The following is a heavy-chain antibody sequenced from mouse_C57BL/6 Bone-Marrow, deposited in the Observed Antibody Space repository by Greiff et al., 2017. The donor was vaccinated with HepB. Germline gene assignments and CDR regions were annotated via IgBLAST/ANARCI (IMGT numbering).Heavy chain of an antibody. CDR3: ARNGSFDY. D-gene: IGHD1-1*01. Sequence: QVQLQQSGPELVKPGASVKLSCKASGYAFSSSWMNWVKQRPGKGLEWIGRIYPGDGDTNYNGKFKGKATLTADKSSSTVYMQLSSLTSEDSAVYFCARNGSFDYWGQGTTLTVSS. V-gene: IGHV1-82*01. CDR2: IYPGDGDT. J-gene: IGHJ2*01. CDR1: GYAFSSSW.